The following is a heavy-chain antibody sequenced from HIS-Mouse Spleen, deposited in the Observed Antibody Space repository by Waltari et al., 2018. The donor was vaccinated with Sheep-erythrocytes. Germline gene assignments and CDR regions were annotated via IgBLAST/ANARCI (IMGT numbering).Heavy chain of an antibody. D-gene: IGHD6-6*01. CDR2: KRPKSGNT. CDR3: ARGFWVYSSSSGFDY. CDR1: GYTFTSYD. J-gene: IGHJ4*02. Sequence: QVQLVQSGAEVKTPGASVKVSCKASGYTFTSYDINWVRQATGQGLEWMGWKRPKSGNTGYAKKIQGRVTITRNTSISTAYKELSSLRSEETAVYYCARGFWVYSSSSGFDYWGQGTLVTVSS. V-gene: IGHV1-8*01.